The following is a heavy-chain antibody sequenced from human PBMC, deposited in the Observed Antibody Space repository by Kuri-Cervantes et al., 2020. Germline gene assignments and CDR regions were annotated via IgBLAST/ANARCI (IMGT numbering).Heavy chain of an antibody. Sequence: SLKISCAASGFTFSSYAMSWVRQAPGKGLEWVSVISWNSGSIGYADSVKGRFTISRDNAKNSLYLQMNSLRAEDTALYYCAKGPRGHYYMDVWGKGTTVTVSS. CDR2: ISWNSGSI. D-gene: IGHD3-10*01. J-gene: IGHJ6*03. CDR3: AKGPRGHYYMDV. V-gene: IGHV3-9*01. CDR1: GFTFSSYA.